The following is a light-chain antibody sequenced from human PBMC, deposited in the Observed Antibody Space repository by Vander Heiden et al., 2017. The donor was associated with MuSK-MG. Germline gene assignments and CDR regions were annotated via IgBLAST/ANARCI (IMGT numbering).Light chain of an antibody. J-gene: IGKJ2*01. V-gene: IGKV3-15*01. CDR1: QSVSSN. CDR2: GAS. Sequence: EVVMTQSPATLSVSPGERATLSCRASQSVSSNLAWYQQTPGQAPRLLIYGASTRATGIPARFSGSGSGTEFTFTISSLQPEDFAVYYCQQDNNWPRTFGQGTKLEIK. CDR3: QQDNNWPRT.